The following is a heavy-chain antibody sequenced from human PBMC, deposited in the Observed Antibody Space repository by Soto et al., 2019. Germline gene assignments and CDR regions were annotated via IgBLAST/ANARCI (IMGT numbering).Heavy chain of an antibody. V-gene: IGHV4-39*01. D-gene: IGHD3-3*01. CDR1: GGSISSSSYY. CDR3: ARQGNYDFWSGYYTGIGTDY. Sequence: QLQLQESGPGLVKPSETLSLTCTVSGGSISSSSYYWGWIRQPPGKGLEWIGSIYYSGSTYYNPSLKSRVTISVDTSKNQFSLKLSSVTAADTAVYYCARQGNYDFWSGYYTGIGTDYWGQGTLVTVSS. CDR2: IYYSGST. J-gene: IGHJ4*02.